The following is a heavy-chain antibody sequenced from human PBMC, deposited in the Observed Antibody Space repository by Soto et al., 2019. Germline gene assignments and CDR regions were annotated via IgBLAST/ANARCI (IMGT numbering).Heavy chain of an antibody. CDR1: GFTFSAYD. CDR2: IGTLHDT. D-gene: IGHD2-8*02. V-gene: IGHV3-13*01. Sequence: EVQLVESGGGLVQPGGSLRLSCAASGFTFSAYDMHWVRQPTGKGLEWVSAIGTLHDTYYPDSVKGRFTLSRENAKNSLYLQMNRLTTGDTAVYYCARQASYWHGGGGWFDPWGQGTLVTFSS. J-gene: IGHJ5*02. CDR3: ARQASYWHGGGGWFDP.